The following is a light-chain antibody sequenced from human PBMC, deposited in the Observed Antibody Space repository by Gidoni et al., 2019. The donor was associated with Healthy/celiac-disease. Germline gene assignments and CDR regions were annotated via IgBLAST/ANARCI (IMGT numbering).Light chain of an antibody. CDR2: GAS. CDR3: QQYNNWPRIT. CDR1: QSVSSN. J-gene: IGKJ5*01. Sequence: IVMTQAPATLSVSPGDRATLSCRASQSVSSNLAWYQQKPGQAPRRLIYGASTRATGIPARFSGSGSGTEFTLTISSLQSEDFVVYYCQQYNNWPRITFGQGTRLEIK. V-gene: IGKV3D-15*01.